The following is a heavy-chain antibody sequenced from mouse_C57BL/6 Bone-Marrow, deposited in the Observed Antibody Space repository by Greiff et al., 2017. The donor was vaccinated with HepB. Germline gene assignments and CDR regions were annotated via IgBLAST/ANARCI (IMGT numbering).Heavy chain of an antibody. D-gene: IGHD1-1*01. CDR2: ISSGGDYI. V-gene: IGHV5-9-1*02. CDR1: GFTFSSYA. J-gene: IGHJ2*01. CDR3: TRDIYYCGSSHYFDY. Sequence: EVKVEESGEGLVKPGGSLKLSCAASGFTFSSYAMSWVRQTPEKRLEWVAYISSGGDYIYYADTVKGRFTISRDKARNTLYLQMSSLKSEDTAMYYCTRDIYYCGSSHYFDYWGQGTTLTVSS.